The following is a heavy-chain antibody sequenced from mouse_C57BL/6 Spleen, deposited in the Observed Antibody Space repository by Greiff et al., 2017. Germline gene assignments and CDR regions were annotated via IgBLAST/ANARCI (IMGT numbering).Heavy chain of an antibody. CDR2: IFPGSGST. CDR1: GYTFTDYY. D-gene: IGHD1-1*01. V-gene: IGHV1-75*01. Sequence: QVQLKESGPELVKPGASVKISCEASGYTFTDYYINWVKQRPGQGLEWIGWIFPGSGSTYYNEKFKGKATLTVDKSSSTAYMLLSSLTSEDSAVYFCARGGYYGSTSWFAYWGQGTLVTVSA. J-gene: IGHJ3*01. CDR3: ARGGYYGSTSWFAY.